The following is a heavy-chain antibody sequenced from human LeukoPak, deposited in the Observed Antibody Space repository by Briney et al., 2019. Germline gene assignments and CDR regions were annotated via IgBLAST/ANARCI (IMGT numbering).Heavy chain of an antibody. Sequence: SVKVSCKASGGTFSSYAISWVRQAPGQGLEWMGGIIPIFGTANYAQKFQGRVAITADKSTSTAYMELSSLRSEDTAVYYCARERGGGGSYDYWGQGTLVTVSS. CDR3: ARERGGGGSYDY. CDR2: IIPIFGTA. D-gene: IGHD1-26*01. CDR1: GGTFSSYA. V-gene: IGHV1-69*06. J-gene: IGHJ4*02.